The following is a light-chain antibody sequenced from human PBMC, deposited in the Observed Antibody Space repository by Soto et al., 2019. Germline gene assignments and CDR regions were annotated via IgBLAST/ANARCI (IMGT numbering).Light chain of an antibody. V-gene: IGKV1-12*01. CDR2: ATS. CDR3: QQANNVPWT. CDR1: QRIRSW. Sequence: IQMTQSPSSVSASVGDIVILTCRASQRIRSWLAWYHQRPGKAPKLLIYATSTLETGVPSSLSGSVSVRDFTLTISSLQPEDRGTYLCQQANNVPWTFGQGTKVEVK. J-gene: IGKJ1*01.